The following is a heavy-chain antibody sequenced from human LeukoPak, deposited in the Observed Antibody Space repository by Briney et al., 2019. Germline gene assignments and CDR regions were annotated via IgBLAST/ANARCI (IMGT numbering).Heavy chain of an antibody. CDR3: ARVRHYDILTGYSLDV. Sequence: GASVKVSCKASGYTFTSYGISWVRQAPGQGLEWMGWVSAYNGNTNYAQKLQGRVTMTTDTSTSTAYMELRSLRSDDTAVYYCARVRHYDILTGYSLDVWGKGTTVTVSS. CDR2: VSAYNGNT. D-gene: IGHD3-9*01. V-gene: IGHV1-18*01. CDR1: GYTFTSYG. J-gene: IGHJ6*04.